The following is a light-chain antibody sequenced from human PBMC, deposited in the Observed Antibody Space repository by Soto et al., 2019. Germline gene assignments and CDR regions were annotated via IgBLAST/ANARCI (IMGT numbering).Light chain of an antibody. V-gene: IGKV1-5*01. J-gene: IGKJ1*01. CDR3: QQYNSYWT. Sequence: QMNQSPFNLSSSVGDRITIHCRASQSISSWLAWYQQKPGKAPKLLIYDASSLESGVPSRFSGSGSGTEFTLTISSLQPDDFATYYCQQYNSYWTFGQGTKVDIK. CDR2: DAS. CDR1: QSISSW.